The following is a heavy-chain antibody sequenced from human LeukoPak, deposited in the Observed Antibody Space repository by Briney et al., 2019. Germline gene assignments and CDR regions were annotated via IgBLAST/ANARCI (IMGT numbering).Heavy chain of an antibody. CDR3: ARDSLFSGFDY. CDR2: IYYSGST. CDR1: GVSMSRDY. Sequence: SQTLSLTSTLAGVSMSRDYCSCIRRPPCEGQKWIGYIYYSGSTNYNPSLKSRVTIPVDTSKNQFSLKLSSVTAADTAVYYCARDSLFSGFDYWGQGTLVTVSP. J-gene: IGHJ4*02. D-gene: IGHD3-16*01. V-gene: IGHV4-59*01.